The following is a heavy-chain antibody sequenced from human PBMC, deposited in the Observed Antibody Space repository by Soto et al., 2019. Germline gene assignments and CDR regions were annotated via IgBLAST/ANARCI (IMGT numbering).Heavy chain of an antibody. V-gene: IGHV1-69*13. CDR1: GGTFSSYA. CDR3: AREGGVAATECYYGMDV. Sequence: ASVPVSCKASGGTFSSYAISWVRQPAGQGVEWMGGIIPIFGTANYAQKFQGRVTSTADESTSTAYIELSSLRTADAAVYYCAREGGVAATECYYGMDVWGQGTTVTVSS. J-gene: IGHJ6*02. CDR2: IIPIFGTA. D-gene: IGHD2-15*01.